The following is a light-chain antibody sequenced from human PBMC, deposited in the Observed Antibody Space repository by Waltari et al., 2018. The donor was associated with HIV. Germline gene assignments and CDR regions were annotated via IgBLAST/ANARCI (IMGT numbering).Light chain of an antibody. Sequence: DIQMTQSPSSLSASVGDRLTIPCRASQSISTYLNGYREKQGKAPELLSYAASSLQGGVPSVFSGSGSGTDFTLTISSLQPEDFATYYCQQSYSTPFTFGPGTKVDIK. J-gene: IGKJ3*01. V-gene: IGKV1-39*01. CDR1: QSISTY. CDR2: AAS. CDR3: QQSYSTPFT.